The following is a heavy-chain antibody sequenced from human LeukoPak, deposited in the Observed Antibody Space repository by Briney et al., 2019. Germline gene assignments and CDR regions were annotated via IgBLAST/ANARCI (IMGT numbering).Heavy chain of an antibody. Sequence: ASVKVSCKASGYTFTGYYMHWVRQAPGQGLEWMGWINPNSGGTNYAQEFQGRVTMTRDTSISTAYMELSRLRSDDTAVYYCARPAPAASGFVDYWGQGTLVTVSS. CDR1: GYTFTGYY. J-gene: IGHJ4*02. D-gene: IGHD2-2*01. CDR2: INPNSGGT. CDR3: ARPAPAASGFVDY. V-gene: IGHV1-2*02.